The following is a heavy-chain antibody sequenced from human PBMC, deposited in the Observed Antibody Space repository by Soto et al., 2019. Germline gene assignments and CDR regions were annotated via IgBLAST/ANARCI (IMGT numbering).Heavy chain of an antibody. V-gene: IGHV1-3*04. D-gene: IGHD5-18*01. CDR1: GYTFTSYA. J-gene: IGHJ5*02. Sequence: ASVKVSCKASGYTFTSYAMHWVRQAPGQRLEWMGCINTGNGNTKYSQKFQGGATITRDTSASTAYMELSSLRSEDTAVYYCARDYRGYSYEVDPWGQGTLVTVSS. CDR3: ARDYRGYSYEVDP. CDR2: INTGNGNT.